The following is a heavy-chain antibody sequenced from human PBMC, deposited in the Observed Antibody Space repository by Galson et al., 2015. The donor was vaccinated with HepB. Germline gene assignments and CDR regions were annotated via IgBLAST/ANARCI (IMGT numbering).Heavy chain of an antibody. D-gene: IGHD3-3*01. J-gene: IGHJ3*02. CDR1: EFDLRSHY. CDR2: IYSGGST. Sequence: SLRLSCAASEFDLRSHYINWVRQAPGKGLEWVSVIYSGGSTYVADSVKGRFTISRHNSENTLYLQMNSLKIEDTAVYYCARDLFGNGAFDIWGQGTILTVSS. V-gene: IGHV3-53*04. CDR3: ARDLFGNGAFDI.